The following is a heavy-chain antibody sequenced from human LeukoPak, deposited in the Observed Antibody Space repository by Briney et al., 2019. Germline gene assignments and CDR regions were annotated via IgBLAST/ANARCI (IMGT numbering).Heavy chain of an antibody. V-gene: IGHV3-30*01. J-gene: IGHJ6*03. D-gene: IGHD1-26*01. CDR2: ISYDGSKK. CDR3: ARDGWELLVGQQDNHYYMDV. CDR1: GFSFNRQA. Sequence: QTGGSLRLSCAASGFSFNRQAMHWVRQAPGKGLEWVAVISYDGSKKYYADSVKGRFTLSRDNSKNTVYVQMNSLRAKDTAVYYCARDGWELLVGQQDNHYYMDVWGKGTTVTVSS.